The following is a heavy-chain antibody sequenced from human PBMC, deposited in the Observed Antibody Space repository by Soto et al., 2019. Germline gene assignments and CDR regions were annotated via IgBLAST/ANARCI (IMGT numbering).Heavy chain of an antibody. CDR2: IYSNGNT. V-gene: IGHV4-4*08. CDR1: CGYIGNPC. D-gene: IGHD3-10*01. Sequence: PSETLSLRYTVACGYIGNPCWSWIRQSPGKGLEWIGYIYSNGNTNYNPSLHSRLTISIDPSKNQFSLQLSSLSAADTAVYYCARNSPAFIYGAPAWDVWGEATTVTVSS. CDR3: ARNSPAFIYGAPAWDV. J-gene: IGHJ6*02.